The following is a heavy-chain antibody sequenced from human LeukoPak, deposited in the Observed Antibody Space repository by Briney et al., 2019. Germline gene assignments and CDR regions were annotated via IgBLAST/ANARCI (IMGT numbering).Heavy chain of an antibody. V-gene: IGHV3-11*04. CDR1: GFTFSDYY. D-gene: IGHD3-22*01. CDR3: ARDHSSGYYYDY. J-gene: IGHJ4*02. CDR2: ISSSGSTI. Sequence: GGSLRLSCAASGFTFSDYYMSWIRQAPGKGLEWVSYISSSGSTIYYADSVKGQFTISRDNAKNSLYLQMNSLRAEDTAVYYCARDHSSGYYYDYWGQGALVTVSS.